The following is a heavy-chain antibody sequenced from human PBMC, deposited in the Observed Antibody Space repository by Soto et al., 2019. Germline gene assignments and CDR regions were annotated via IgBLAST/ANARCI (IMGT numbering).Heavy chain of an antibody. D-gene: IGHD2-21*02. CDR3: AKDHRGGGDLHS. V-gene: IGHV3-23*01. J-gene: IGHJ4*02. CDR2: ISGSGGST. Sequence: EVQLLESGGGLVQPGGSLRLSCAASGFTFSNYAMSWVRQAPGKGLEWVSTISGSGGSTYYADSVKGRFTISRDNSKTTWYLQMSSLRGEDTAVFYCAKDHRGGGDLHSWGPGTLVTGSS. CDR1: GFTFSNYA.